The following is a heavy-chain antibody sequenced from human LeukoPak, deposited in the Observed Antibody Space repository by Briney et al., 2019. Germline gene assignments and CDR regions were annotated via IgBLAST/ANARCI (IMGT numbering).Heavy chain of an antibody. CDR1: GGSISSGSYY. Sequence: SQTLSLTCTVSGGSISSGSYYWSWIRQPAGKGLQWIGRLHTSGSTNYNPSLKSRVTLSVDTSKNQFSLKLSSVTAADTAVYYCARDREGGFDPWGQGTLVTVSS. J-gene: IGHJ5*02. D-gene: IGHD1-26*01. CDR2: LHTSGST. CDR3: ARDREGGFDP. V-gene: IGHV4-61*02.